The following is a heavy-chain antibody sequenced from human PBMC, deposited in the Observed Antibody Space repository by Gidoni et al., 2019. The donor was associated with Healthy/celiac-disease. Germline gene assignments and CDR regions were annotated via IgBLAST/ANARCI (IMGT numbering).Heavy chain of an antibody. Sequence: EVQLLESGGGLVQPGGSLRLSCAASGFTFSSDAMSWVRQAPGKGLECVSAISGSGGSTYYADSVKGRFTSSRDNSKNTLYLQMNSLRAEDTAVYYCAKAEVRGVGYYYYYGMDVWGQGTTVTVSS. J-gene: IGHJ6*02. CDR1: GFTFSSDA. V-gene: IGHV3-23*01. CDR2: ISGSGGST. CDR3: AKAEVRGVGYYYYYGMDV. D-gene: IGHD3-10*01.